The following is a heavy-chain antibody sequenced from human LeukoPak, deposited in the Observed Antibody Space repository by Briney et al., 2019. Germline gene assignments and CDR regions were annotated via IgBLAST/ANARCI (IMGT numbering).Heavy chain of an antibody. D-gene: IGHD2-8*01. Sequence: GASVKVSCKASGYTFTSYGISWVRQAPGQGLEWMGWISAYNGNTNYAQKFQGRVTMTTDTSTNTAYMELRSLRSDDTAVYYCARVYCTNGVCSMVEPNYYHYYMDVWSKGTTVTVSS. CDR2: ISAYNGNT. J-gene: IGHJ6*03. V-gene: IGHV1-18*01. CDR3: ARVYCTNGVCSMVEPNYYHYYMDV. CDR1: GYTFTSYG.